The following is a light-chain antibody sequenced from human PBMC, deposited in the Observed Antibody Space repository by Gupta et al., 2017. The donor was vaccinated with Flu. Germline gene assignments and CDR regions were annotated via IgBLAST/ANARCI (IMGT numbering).Light chain of an antibody. V-gene: IGLV2-14*01. CDR1: SSDIVGYNY. J-gene: IGLJ2*01. CDR2: EVS. Sequence: SAPTPPAHVSGSPGPSLTTSCTGTSSDIVGYNYVSWYQQHPGKAPKLLIFEVSNRPSGVPARFSGSKSGTTATLTITGLQAGEEADYYCSSYKNTNTPVLFGGGTKLTVL. CDR3: SSYKNTNTPVL.